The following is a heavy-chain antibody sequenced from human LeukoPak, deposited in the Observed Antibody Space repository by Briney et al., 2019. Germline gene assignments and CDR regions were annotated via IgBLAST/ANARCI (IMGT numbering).Heavy chain of an antibody. Sequence: SQTLSLTCTVSGGSISSGDYYWNWLRQHPGKGLEWIGYIYYSGTAYYNPSLKSRVTISVDTSKNQFSLKLSSVTAADTAVYYCARVADFGGVIVPKNYFDYWGQGTLVTVSS. V-gene: IGHV4-31*03. J-gene: IGHJ4*02. CDR2: IYYSGTA. D-gene: IGHD3-16*02. CDR3: ARVADFGGVIVPKNYFDY. CDR1: GGSISSGDYY.